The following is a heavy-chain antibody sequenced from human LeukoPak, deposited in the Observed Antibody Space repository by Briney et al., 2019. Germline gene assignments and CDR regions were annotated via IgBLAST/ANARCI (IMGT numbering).Heavy chain of an antibody. D-gene: IGHD6-19*01. CDR2: IYTSGST. Sequence: SETLSLTCTVSGGSISSGSYYWSWIRQPAGKGLEWIGRIYTSGSTNYNPSLKSRVTISVDTSNNQFSLKLSSVTAADTAVYYCARDAGLGSGWYYAFDPWGQGTLVTVSS. CDR1: GGSISSGSYY. J-gene: IGHJ5*02. CDR3: ARDAGLGSGWYYAFDP. V-gene: IGHV4-61*02.